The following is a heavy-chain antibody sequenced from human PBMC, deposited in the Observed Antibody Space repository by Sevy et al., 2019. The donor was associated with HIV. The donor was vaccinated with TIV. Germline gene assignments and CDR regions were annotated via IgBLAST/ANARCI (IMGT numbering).Heavy chain of an antibody. V-gene: IGHV3-33*01. CDR1: GFSISCYG. CDR3: AREDIRVAGIGYYFNS. CDR2: IWYDGTNR. J-gene: IGHJ4*02. Sequence: GGSLRLSCAASGFSISCYGMHWVRQAPGKGLEWVAVIWYDGTNREYANAVKGRFTISRDNSKNTLYLQMNSLRVEDTAVYYCAREDIRVAGIGYYFNSWGQGTLVTVSS. D-gene: IGHD6-19*01.